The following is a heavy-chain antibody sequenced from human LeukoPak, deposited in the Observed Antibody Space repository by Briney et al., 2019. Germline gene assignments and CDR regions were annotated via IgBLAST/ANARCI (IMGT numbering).Heavy chain of an antibody. J-gene: IGHJ5*02. Sequence: PPGGSLRLSCAASGFTFSSYSMNWVRQAPGKGLEWVSYISSSSSTIYYADSVKGRFTISRDNSENTLYLQMNSLRAEDTAVYYCARDWVTPGPWGQGTLVTVSS. CDR3: ARDWVTPGP. CDR2: ISSSSSTI. V-gene: IGHV3-48*01. D-gene: IGHD2-21*02. CDR1: GFTFSSYS.